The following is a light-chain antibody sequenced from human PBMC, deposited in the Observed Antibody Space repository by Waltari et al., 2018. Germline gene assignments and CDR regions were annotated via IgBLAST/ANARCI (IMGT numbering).Light chain of an antibody. V-gene: IGKV4-1*01. CDR3: QQYSATPPT. CDR2: WAS. Sequence: DIVMTQSPDSLAVSLGERATIHCKSSQRVISSFNNKNYLTWFQQKAGEPPKLLIYWASTRESGVPDRLSGSGSGTDFTLTISGLQAEDVAVYYCQQYSATPPTFGQGTKVEIK. J-gene: IGKJ1*01. CDR1: QRVISSFNNKNY.